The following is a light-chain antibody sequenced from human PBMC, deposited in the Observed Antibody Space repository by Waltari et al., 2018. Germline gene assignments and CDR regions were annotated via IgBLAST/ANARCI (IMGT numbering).Light chain of an antibody. V-gene: IGKV2-30*02. CDR2: KVS. Sequence: DVVMTQSPLSLPVTLGQPASISCRSIQSLVHSSGNPYLSWFQQRPGQSPRRLIYKVSNRDSGVPDRFSGSGSGTDFTLRISRVEAEDVGVYYCMQATYWPWTFGQGTKVEIK. CDR1: QSLVHSSGNPY. CDR3: MQATYWPWT. J-gene: IGKJ1*01.